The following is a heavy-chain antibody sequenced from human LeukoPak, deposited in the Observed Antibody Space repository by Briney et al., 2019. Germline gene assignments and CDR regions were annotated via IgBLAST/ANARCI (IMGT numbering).Heavy chain of an antibody. J-gene: IGHJ4*02. D-gene: IGHD1-26*01. CDR1: GFPFSSYW. CDR3: ARSLGGAYDY. V-gene: IGHV3-74*01. Sequence: GGALRLSCAASGFPFSSYWMHWVRQAPGKGLAWVSRINIDGSNTNYADSVKGRFTISRDNSNNTLYLQMDSLRAEDTAVYYCARSLGGAYDYWGQGTLVTVSS. CDR2: INIDGSNT.